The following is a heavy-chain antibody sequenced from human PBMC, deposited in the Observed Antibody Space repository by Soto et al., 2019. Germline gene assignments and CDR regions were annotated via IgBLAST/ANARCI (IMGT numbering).Heavy chain of an antibody. J-gene: IGHJ3*01. CDR1: GYSFTNYL. D-gene: IGHD3-22*01. Sequence: GEALKISCNASGYSFTNYLIRRVRPMPEKGVEWMGSLDPADSFTNYNPSFQGHVTISVNKSTNTAYLQWGRLKASATAIYYCARDLYDNSNNLDYFDFWGQGTMVTVSS. CDR3: ARDLYDNSNNLDYFDF. CDR2: LDPADSFT. V-gene: IGHV5-10-1*01.